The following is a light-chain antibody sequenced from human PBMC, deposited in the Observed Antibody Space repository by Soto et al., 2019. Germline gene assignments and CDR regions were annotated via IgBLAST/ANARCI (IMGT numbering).Light chain of an antibody. V-gene: IGKV3-11*01. J-gene: IGKJ4*01. Sequence: EIVLTQSPATLSLSPGERAILSCRASQSVSSYLAWYQQKPGQAPRLLIYDASNWATGIPARFSGSGSGTDFTLTISSLEPEDFAVYYCQQRSNWPLTFGGGTKVEIK. CDR3: QQRSNWPLT. CDR1: QSVSSY. CDR2: DAS.